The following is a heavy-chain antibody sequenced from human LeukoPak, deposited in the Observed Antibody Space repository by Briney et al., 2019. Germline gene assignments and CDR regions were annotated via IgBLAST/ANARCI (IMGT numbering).Heavy chain of an antibody. V-gene: IGHV1-2*02. CDR3: ARGVTYDFWSGYPRGWFDP. CDR1: GYTFTSYD. J-gene: IGHJ5*02. CDR2: INPNSGGT. Sequence: GASVKVSCKASGYTFTSYDINWVRQAPGQGLEWMGWINPNSGGTNYAQKFQGRVTMTRDTSISTAYMELSRLRSDDTAVYYYARGVTYDFWSGYPRGWFDPWGQGTLVTVSS. D-gene: IGHD3-3*01.